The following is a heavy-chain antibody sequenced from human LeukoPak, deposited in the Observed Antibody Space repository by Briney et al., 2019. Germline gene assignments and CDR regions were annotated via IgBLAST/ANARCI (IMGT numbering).Heavy chain of an antibody. CDR2: ISSSSSTI. V-gene: IGHV3-48*01. Sequence: GGSLRLSCAASGFTFSSYSMNWVRQAPGQGLEWVSYISSSSSTIYYADSVKGRFTISRDNAKNSLYLQMNSLRAEDTAVYYCARDLPDLYSSGWTSFDYWGQGTLVTVSS. CDR3: ARDLPDLYSSGWTSFDY. CDR1: GFTFSSYS. D-gene: IGHD6-19*01. J-gene: IGHJ4*02.